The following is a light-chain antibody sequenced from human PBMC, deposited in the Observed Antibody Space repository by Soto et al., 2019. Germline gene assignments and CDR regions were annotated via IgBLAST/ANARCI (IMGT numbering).Light chain of an antibody. V-gene: IGLV1-44*01. Sequence: QSVLSQPPSASGTPGQRVTISCSGSSSNIGSNPVNWYQQLPGTAPKLLIYSNDQRPSGVPDRFSGSKSGTSGSLAISGLQSEDEADYDCAAWDDRLNGLVFGGGTKLTVL. CDR2: SND. J-gene: IGLJ2*01. CDR3: AAWDDRLNGLV. CDR1: SSNIGSNP.